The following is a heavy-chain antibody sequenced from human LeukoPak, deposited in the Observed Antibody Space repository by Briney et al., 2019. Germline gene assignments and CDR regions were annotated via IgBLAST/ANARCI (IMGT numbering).Heavy chain of an antibody. CDR1: GFTFSSYA. CDR3: ARGSDIVATDGELDY. CDR2: ISYDGSNK. J-gene: IGHJ4*02. D-gene: IGHD5-12*01. Sequence: PGRSLRLFCAASGFTFSSYAMHWVRQAPGKGLEWVAVISYDGSNKYYADSVKGRFTISRDNSKNTLYLQMNSLRAEDTAVYYCARGSDIVATDGELDYWGQGTLVTVSS. V-gene: IGHV3-30-3*01.